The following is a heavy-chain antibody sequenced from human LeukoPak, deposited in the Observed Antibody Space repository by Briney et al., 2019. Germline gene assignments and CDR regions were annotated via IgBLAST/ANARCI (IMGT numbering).Heavy chain of an antibody. V-gene: IGHV4-39*07. CDR1: GGSIYSSSYY. J-gene: IGHJ4*02. CDR2: IYYSGST. Sequence: SETLSLTCTVSGGSIYSSSYYWGWIRQPPGKGLEWIGTIYYSGSTYYNPSLKSRVTISVDTSKNQFSLKLSSVTAADTAVYYCARDLSFDYWGQGTLVTVSS. CDR3: ARDLSFDY.